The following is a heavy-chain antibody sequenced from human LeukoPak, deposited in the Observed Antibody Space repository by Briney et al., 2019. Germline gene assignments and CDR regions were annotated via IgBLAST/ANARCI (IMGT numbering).Heavy chain of an antibody. J-gene: IGHJ4*02. CDR2: IYSGGSET. CDR3: ARASRDGYNQNFDH. Sequence: GESPKISCKGLGYSFSSYWNAWVRQRPGKGLEWMGIIYSGGSETRYDPSFQGQVTSSADSSTSTAYLQWSSLRASDTAMYYCARASRDGYNQNFDHWGEGTLVRVST. D-gene: IGHD5-24*01. V-gene: IGHV5-51*01. CDR1: GYSFSSYW.